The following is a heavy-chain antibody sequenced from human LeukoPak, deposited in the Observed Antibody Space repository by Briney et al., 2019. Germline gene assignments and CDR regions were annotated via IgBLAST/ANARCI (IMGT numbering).Heavy chain of an antibody. CDR1: EFSFSTYS. D-gene: IGHD1-26*01. V-gene: IGHV3-48*04. Sequence: GGSLRLSSATSEFSFSTYSMNWVRQAPGEGLKWVSFISAGGGTRNYADSVRGRFTISRDNAKNSLYLQMDSLRAEDTAVYYCARDIGGSYTAIDYWGQGTLVTVSS. J-gene: IGHJ4*02. CDR2: ISAGGGTR. CDR3: ARDIGGSYTAIDY.